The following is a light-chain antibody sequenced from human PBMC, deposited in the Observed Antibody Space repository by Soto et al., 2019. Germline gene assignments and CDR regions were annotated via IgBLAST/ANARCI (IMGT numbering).Light chain of an antibody. CDR2: GVS. J-gene: IGKJ5*01. V-gene: IGKV3-20*01. Sequence: LSCRASQRLSASDIAWYQQKPGQAPKFLIYGVSSRATGIPDRFSGSGSGTDFTLTISRLEPEDFAVYHCQQYGSSPLITFGQGTRLEIK. CDR3: QQYGSSPLIT. CDR1: QRLSASD.